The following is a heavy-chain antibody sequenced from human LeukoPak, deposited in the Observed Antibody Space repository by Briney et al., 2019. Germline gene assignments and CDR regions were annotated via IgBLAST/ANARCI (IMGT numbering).Heavy chain of an antibody. V-gene: IGHV4-38-2*01. D-gene: IGHD2-8*02. J-gene: IGHJ4*02. CDR3: ARVWWSMGTFEY. Sequence: SETLSLTCAVSSYSISSGYYWGWIRQPPGKGLEWIGSMYHSGNTYYNPSLKSRVTISVDTSKNQFSLKVNSVTAADTAVYYCARVWWSMGTFEYWGRGTRVTISS. CDR2: MYHSGNT. CDR1: SYSISSGYY.